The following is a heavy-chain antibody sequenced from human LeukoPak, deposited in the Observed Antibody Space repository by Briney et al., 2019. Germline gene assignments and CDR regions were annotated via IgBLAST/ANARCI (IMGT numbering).Heavy chain of an antibody. D-gene: IGHD3-16*01. CDR3: AKQGAVRQDYYMDV. CDR2: VIPIFGTA. CDR1: GDSFSSYA. Sequence: ASAKVSCKASGDSFSSYAITWVRQAPGQGLEWLGRVIPIFGTANYPQKFQGRVTITADIFSSTVYIEMTNLTSDDTAVYFCAKQGAVRQDYYMDVWGNGTTVSVS. V-gene: IGHV1-69*06. J-gene: IGHJ6*03.